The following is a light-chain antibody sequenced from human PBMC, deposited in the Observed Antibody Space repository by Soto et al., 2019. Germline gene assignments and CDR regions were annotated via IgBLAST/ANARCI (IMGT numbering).Light chain of an antibody. CDR2: DAS. J-gene: IGKJ5*01. V-gene: IGKV3-11*01. CDR3: QQRSNWPPIT. Sequence: EIVLTQSPATLSLSPGDRATLSCRASQSVSSYLAWYQQKPGQTPRLLILDASHRATGIPARFSGSGSGTDFTLTISSLEPEDFAVYYCQQRSNWPPITFGQGTRLDIK. CDR1: QSVSSY.